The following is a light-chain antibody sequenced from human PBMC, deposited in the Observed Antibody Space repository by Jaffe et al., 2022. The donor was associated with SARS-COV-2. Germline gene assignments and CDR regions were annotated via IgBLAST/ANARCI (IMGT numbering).Light chain of an antibody. CDR2: AKN. CDR1: SLRSYF. V-gene: IGLV3-19*01. CDR3: SSRDSRVNVK. J-gene: IGLJ2*01. Sequence: SSELTQDPAVSVALGQTVRITCQGDSLRSYFASWYQQKPGQAPILLIYAKNNRPSGIPDRFSGSSSGDTASLTITGAQADDEADYYCSSRDSRVNVKFGGGTKLTVL.